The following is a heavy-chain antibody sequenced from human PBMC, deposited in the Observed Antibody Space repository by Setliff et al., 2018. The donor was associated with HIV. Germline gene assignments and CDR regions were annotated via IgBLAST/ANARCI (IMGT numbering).Heavy chain of an antibody. CDR1: GYSFTNDW. CDR2: IYPGDSDT. J-gene: IGHJ2*01. Sequence: PGESLKISCEGSGYSFTNDWIAWVRQMPGKGLEWMGFIYPGDSDTRYSPSFQGQVTISADKSISTAYLQWSSLKASDTAMYYCARRPNGYSGSGYVYWHFDLWGRGTLVTVSS. V-gene: IGHV5-51*01. D-gene: IGHD5-12*01. CDR3: ARRPNGYSGSGYVYWHFDL.